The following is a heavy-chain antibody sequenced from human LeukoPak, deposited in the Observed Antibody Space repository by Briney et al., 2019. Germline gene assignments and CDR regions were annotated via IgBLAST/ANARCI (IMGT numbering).Heavy chain of an antibody. CDR3: ARGYSSVYYYYYMDV. Sequence: ASVKVSCKASGYTFTGYYMHWVRQAPGQGLEWMGWINPNSGGTNYAQKFQGRVTMTRDTSISTAHMELSRLRSDDTAVYYCARGYSSVYYYYYMDVWGKGTTVTVSS. D-gene: IGHD6-19*01. CDR2: INPNSGGT. J-gene: IGHJ6*03. V-gene: IGHV1-2*02. CDR1: GYTFTGYY.